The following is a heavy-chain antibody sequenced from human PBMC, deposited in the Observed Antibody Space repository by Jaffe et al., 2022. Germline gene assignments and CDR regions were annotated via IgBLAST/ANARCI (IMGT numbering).Heavy chain of an antibody. CDR3: AKDMSPPNDFWSGYYTGFDY. CDR2: ISWDGGST. V-gene: IGHV3-43*01. Sequence: EVQLVESGGVVVQPGGSLRLSCAASGFTFDDYTMHWVRQAPGKGLEWVSLISWDGGSTYYADSVKGRFTISRDNSKNSLYLQMNSLRTEDTALYYCAKDMSPPNDFWSGYYTGFDYWGQGTLVTVSS. J-gene: IGHJ4*02. CDR1: GFTFDDYT. D-gene: IGHD3-3*01.